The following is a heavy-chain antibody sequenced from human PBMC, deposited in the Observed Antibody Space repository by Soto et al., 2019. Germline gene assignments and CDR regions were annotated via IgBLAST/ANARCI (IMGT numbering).Heavy chain of an antibody. D-gene: IGHD3-10*01. CDR1: GCPISKYF. CDR2: IYYSGST. CDR3: ASLDGDRLSFDY. Sequence: SETLSLNCTVSGCPISKYFWSWIRQPPGKGLEWIGYIYYSGSTNYNPSLKSRVTISVDTSKNQFSLKLSSVTAADTAVYYCASLDGDRLSFDYWGQGTLVTVSS. J-gene: IGHJ4*02. V-gene: IGHV4-59*08.